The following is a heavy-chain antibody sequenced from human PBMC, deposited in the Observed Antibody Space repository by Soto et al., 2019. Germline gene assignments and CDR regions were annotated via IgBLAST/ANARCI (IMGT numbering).Heavy chain of an antibody. D-gene: IGHD6-13*01. V-gene: IGHV3-30*18. CDR1: GFTFSSYG. CDR3: AKGCSSWYGSTPTYY. J-gene: IGHJ4*02. CDR2: ISYDGSNK. Sequence: GGSLRLSCAASGFTFSSYGMHWVRQAPGKGLEWVAVISYDGSNKYYADSVKGRFTISRDNSKNTLYLQMNSLRAEDTAVYYCAKGCSSWYGSTPTYYWGQGSLVTVSS.